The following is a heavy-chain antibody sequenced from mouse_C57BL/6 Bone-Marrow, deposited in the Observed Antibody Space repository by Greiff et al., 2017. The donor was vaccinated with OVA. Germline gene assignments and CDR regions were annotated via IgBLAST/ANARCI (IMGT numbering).Heavy chain of an antibody. V-gene: IGHV5-6*02. CDR1: GFTFSSYG. Sequence: EVKLVESGGDLVKPGGSLKLSCAASGFTFSSYGMSWVRQTPDKRLEWVATISSGGSYTYYPDSVKGRFTISRDNAKNTLYLQMSSLKSEDTAMYYCARLPLYAMDYWGQGTSVTVSS. J-gene: IGHJ4*01. CDR2: ISSGGSYT. CDR3: ARLPLYAMDY.